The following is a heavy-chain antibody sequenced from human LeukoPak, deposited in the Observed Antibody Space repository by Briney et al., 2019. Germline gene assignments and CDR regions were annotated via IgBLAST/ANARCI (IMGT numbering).Heavy chain of an antibody. Sequence: PGGSLRLSCAASGFTVSSNYMSWVRQAPGKGLEWVSIIYSGGSTYYADSVKGRFTISRDNSKNTLYLQMNSLRAEGTAVYYCARDLIDSSSSFDYWGQGALVTVSS. CDR3: ARDLIDSSSSFDY. CDR1: GFTVSSNY. V-gene: IGHV3-66*01. D-gene: IGHD6-6*01. J-gene: IGHJ4*02. CDR2: IYSGGST.